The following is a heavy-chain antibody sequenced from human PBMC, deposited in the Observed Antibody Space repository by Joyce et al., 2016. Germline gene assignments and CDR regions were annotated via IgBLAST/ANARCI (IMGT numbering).Heavy chain of an antibody. V-gene: IGHV3-30*04. J-gene: IGHJ3*02. CDR1: GSIFSGYA. CDR3: ARRSGIPAGRRPGAFDM. Sequence: QEQLEESGGGVVQPGTSLRLSCTASGSIFSGYAMNWVRQAPGKGMEWVAIRSYDGHNKFYADSVRGRFTISRDNYKNTLFLQMNSLTIEDAGVYYCARRSGIPAGRRPGAFDMWGQGTVVTVSS. D-gene: IGHD6-13*01. CDR2: RSYDGHNK.